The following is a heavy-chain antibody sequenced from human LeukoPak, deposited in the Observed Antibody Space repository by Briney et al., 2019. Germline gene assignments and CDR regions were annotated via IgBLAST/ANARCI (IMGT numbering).Heavy chain of an antibody. Sequence: GGSLRLSCAASGFTFSSYWMSWVRQAPGKGLEWVANIKQDGSEKYYVDSVKGRFTISRDNAKNSLYLQMNSLRAEDTAVYYSARDSTYYYGSGSSGPHYFDYWGQGTLVTVSS. CDR3: ARDSTYYYGSGSSGPHYFDY. D-gene: IGHD3-10*01. CDR1: GFTFSSYW. CDR2: IKQDGSEK. J-gene: IGHJ4*02. V-gene: IGHV3-7*01.